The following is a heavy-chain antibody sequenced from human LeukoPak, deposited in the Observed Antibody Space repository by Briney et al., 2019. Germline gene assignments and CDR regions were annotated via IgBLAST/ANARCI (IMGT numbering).Heavy chain of an antibody. D-gene: IGHD6-19*01. CDR1: GGSFSGYY. J-gene: IGHJ6*04. Sequence: SETLSVTCAVYGGSFSGYYWSWIRQPPGKGLEWIGEINHSGSTNYNPSLKSRVTISVDTSKNQFSLKLSSVTAADTAVYYCARGVLGYSSGWPYYYYYGMDVWGKGTTVTVSS. CDR2: INHSGST. V-gene: IGHV4-34*01. CDR3: ARGVLGYSSGWPYYYYYGMDV.